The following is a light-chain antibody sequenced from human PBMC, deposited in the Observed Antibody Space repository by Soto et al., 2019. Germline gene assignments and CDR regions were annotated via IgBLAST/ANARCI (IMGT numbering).Light chain of an antibody. CDR2: KVS. V-gene: IGKV2-30*01. Sequence: DVVMTQSPLSLPVTLGQPASISCRSSQSLVYSDGVTYLNWFHQRPGQSPRRLFYKVSDRDSGVPDRFSGSGAGTDFTLKISRVEAEDVGISYCMQGTHWPYTFGQGTNLEIK. CDR1: QSLVYSDGVTY. J-gene: IGKJ2*01. CDR3: MQGTHWPYT.